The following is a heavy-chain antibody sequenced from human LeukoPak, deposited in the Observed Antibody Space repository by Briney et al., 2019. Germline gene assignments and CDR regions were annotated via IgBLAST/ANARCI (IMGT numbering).Heavy chain of an antibody. Sequence: SQTLSLTCTVSGGSISSGGYYWSWIRQHPGKGLEWIGYIYYSGGTYYNPSLKSRVTISVDTSKNQFSLKLSSVTAADTAVYYCARGITMVRGAYDYWGQGTLVTVSS. CDR3: ARGITMVRGAYDY. V-gene: IGHV4-31*03. CDR2: IYYSGGT. CDR1: GGSISSGGYY. D-gene: IGHD3-10*01. J-gene: IGHJ4*02.